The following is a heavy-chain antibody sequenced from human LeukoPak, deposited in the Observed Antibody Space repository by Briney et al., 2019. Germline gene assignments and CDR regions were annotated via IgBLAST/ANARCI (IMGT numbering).Heavy chain of an antibody. CDR1: GYTFTGYY. CDR2: INPNSGGT. CDR3: ARDNSGGSSSWYGS. D-gene: IGHD6-13*01. J-gene: IGHJ4*02. Sequence: ASVKVSCKASGYTFTGYYMHWVRQAPGQGLEWMGWINPNSGGTNYAQKFQGRVTMTRDTSISTAYMELSRLRSDDTAVYYCARDNSGGSSSWYGSWGQGTLVTVSS. V-gene: IGHV1-2*02.